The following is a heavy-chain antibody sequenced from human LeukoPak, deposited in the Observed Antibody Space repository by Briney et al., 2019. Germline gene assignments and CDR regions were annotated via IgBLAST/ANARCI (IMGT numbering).Heavy chain of an antibody. V-gene: IGHV1-2*06. CDR1: GYTFTGYY. CDR2: INPNSGGT. CDR3: ARGSSRSGWPYHFDY. J-gene: IGHJ4*02. Sequence: ASVKVSCKASGYTFTGYYMHWVRQAPGQGLEWMGRINPNSGGTNYAQKFQGRVTMTRDTSISTAYMELSRLRSDDTAVYYCARGSSRSGWPYHFDYWGQGTLVTVSS. D-gene: IGHD6-19*01.